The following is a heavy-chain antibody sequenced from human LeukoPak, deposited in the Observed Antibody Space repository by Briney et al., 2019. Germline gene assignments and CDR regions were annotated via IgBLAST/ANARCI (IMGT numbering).Heavy chain of an antibody. Sequence: PSETLSLTCAVSGGSISSSNWWSWVRQPPGKGLEWIGEIYHSGSTNYNPSLKSRVTISVDKSKNQFSLKLSSVTAADTAVYYCERSCSSTSCYSSADWFDPWGQGTLVTVSS. CDR1: GGSISSSNW. CDR2: IYHSGST. CDR3: ERSCSSTSCYSSADWFDP. V-gene: IGHV4-4*02. J-gene: IGHJ5*02. D-gene: IGHD2-2*01.